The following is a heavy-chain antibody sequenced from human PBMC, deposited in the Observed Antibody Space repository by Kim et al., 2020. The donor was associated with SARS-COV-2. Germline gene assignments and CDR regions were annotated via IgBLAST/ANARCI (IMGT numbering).Heavy chain of an antibody. CDR1: GFTFSSYG. CDR2: ISYDGSNK. V-gene: IGHV3-33*05. CDR3: ARVDSIAAAGNLGMDV. Sequence: GGSLRLSCVASGFTFSSYGMHWVRQAPGKGLEWVAVISYDGSNKYYADSVKGRFTISRDNSKNTLYLQMNSLRAEDTAVYYFARVDSIAAAGNLGMDVWG. J-gene: IGHJ6*01. D-gene: IGHD6-13*01.